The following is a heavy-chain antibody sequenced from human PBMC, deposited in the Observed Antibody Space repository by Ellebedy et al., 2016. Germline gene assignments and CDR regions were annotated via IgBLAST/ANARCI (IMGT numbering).Heavy chain of an antibody. V-gene: IGHV4-59*01. D-gene: IGHD6-19*01. Sequence: SETLSLTRTVSGGSISSYYWSWIRQPPGKGLEWIGYIYYSGSTNYNPSLKSRVTISVDTSKNQFSLKLSSVTAADTAVYYCARGVAVAGNYYFDYWGQGTLVTVSS. CDR3: ARGVAVAGNYYFDY. CDR1: GGSISSYY. J-gene: IGHJ4*02. CDR2: IYYSGST.